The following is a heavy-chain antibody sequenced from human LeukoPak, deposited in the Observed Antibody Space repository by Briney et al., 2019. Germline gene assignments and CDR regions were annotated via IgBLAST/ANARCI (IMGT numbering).Heavy chain of an antibody. V-gene: IGHV3-64D*08. CDR3: VKNGVYTSGWYGGYFDY. CDR2: ISSNGGST. D-gene: IGHD6-19*01. J-gene: IGHJ4*02. Sequence: PGGSLRLSCSASGFTFSSYAMYWVRQAPGKGLEYISAISSNGGSTYYADSVKGRFTISRDNSKSTLYLQMSSLRSEDTAVYYCVKNGVYTSGWYGGYFDYWGQGTLVTVSS. CDR1: GFTFSSYA.